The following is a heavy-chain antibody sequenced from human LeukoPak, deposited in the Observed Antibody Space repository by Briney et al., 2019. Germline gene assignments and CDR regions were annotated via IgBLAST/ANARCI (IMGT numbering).Heavy chain of an antibody. J-gene: IGHJ2*01. CDR3: ARDRTSSWYRGGYWYFDL. CDR1: GGTFSSYA. V-gene: IGHV1-69*01. Sequence: SVTVSCTASGGTFSSYAISWVRQAPGQGLEWMGGIIPIFGTANYAQKFQGRVTITADESTSTAYMELSSLRSEDTAVYYCARDRTSSWYRGGYWYFDLXGXXXLVTVSS. CDR2: IIPIFGTA. D-gene: IGHD6-13*01.